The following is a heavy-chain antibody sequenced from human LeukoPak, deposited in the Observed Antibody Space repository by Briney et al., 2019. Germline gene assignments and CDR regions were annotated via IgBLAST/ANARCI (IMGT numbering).Heavy chain of an antibody. J-gene: IGHJ6*02. Sequence: GRSLRLSCAASGFTFSSYAMHWVRQAPGKGLEWVAVISYDGSNKYYADSVKGRFTISRDNSKNTLYLQMNSLRAEDTAVYYCARGPYMPNPPESYCSSTSCYLHYYYGMDVWGQGTTVTVSS. D-gene: IGHD2-2*01. CDR3: ARGPYMPNPPESYCSSTSCYLHYYYGMDV. CDR1: GFTFSSYA. CDR2: ISYDGSNK. V-gene: IGHV3-30*04.